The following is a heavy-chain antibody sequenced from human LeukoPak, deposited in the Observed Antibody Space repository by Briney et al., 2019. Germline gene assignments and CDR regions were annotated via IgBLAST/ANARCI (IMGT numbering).Heavy chain of an antibody. D-gene: IGHD3-16*02. CDR3: ARGPQVWGSYRPLLYFDY. CDR1: GFTFSNYW. Sequence: GGSLRLSCAASGFTFSNYWMHWVRQAPGKGLVWVSRIYNDGSSTSYADSVKGRFTISRDNAKSTLYLQMNSLRAEDTAVYYCARGPQVWGSYRPLLYFDYWGQGTLVTVSS. CDR2: IYNDGSST. V-gene: IGHV3-74*01. J-gene: IGHJ4*01.